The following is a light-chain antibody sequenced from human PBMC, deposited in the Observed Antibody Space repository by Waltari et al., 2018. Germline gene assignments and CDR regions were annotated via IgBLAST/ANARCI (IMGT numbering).Light chain of an antibody. CDR1: QSVSNN. Sequence: IALTQSPATLSLSSGESATLSCRASQSVSNNLAWYQQKPGQAPRLLISDASSRATIIPDRFSGSGSVTDFTLTISSLEPEDFAVYYCQQYSQWPLTFGGGTKVEIK. J-gene: IGKJ4*01. CDR2: DAS. CDR3: QQYSQWPLT. V-gene: IGKV3-15*01.